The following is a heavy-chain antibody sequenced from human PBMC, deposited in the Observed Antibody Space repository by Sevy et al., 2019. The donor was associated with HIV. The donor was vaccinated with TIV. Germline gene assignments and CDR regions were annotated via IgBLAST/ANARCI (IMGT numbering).Heavy chain of an antibody. J-gene: IGHJ4*02. CDR1: GGSFSGYY. Sequence: ETPSLTCAVYGGSFSGYYWSWIRQPPGKGLEWIGEINHSGSTNYNPSLKSRVTISVDTSKNQFSLKLSSVTAADTAVYYCASGRQKQWLVRWGQGTLVTVSS. CDR2: INHSGST. CDR3: ASGRQKQWLVR. D-gene: IGHD6-19*01. V-gene: IGHV4-34*01.